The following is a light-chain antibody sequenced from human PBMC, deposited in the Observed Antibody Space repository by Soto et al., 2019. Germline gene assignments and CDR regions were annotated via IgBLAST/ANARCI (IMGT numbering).Light chain of an antibody. J-gene: IGKJ2*01. CDR3: QQHNDYTPVT. V-gene: IGKV1-5*01. Sequence: DIQMTQSPSTLSASVGDRVTITCRASQTISSSLARYQHKPGKAPKLLIFDATTLQTGVPSRFSGSGFGTEFTLTITGLQPDDFATYYCQQHNDYTPVTFGQGTKLEIK. CDR2: DAT. CDR1: QTISSS.